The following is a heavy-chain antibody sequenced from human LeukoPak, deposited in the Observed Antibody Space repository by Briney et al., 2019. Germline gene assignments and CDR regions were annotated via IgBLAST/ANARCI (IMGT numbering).Heavy chain of an antibody. V-gene: IGHV3-30-3*01. Sequence: PGGSLRLSCAASGFTFSSYAMHWVRQAPGKGLEWVAVISYDGSNKYYADSVKGRFTISRDNSKNTLYLQMNSLRAEDTAVYYCARATRAVGIVGATPFDPWGQGTLVTVSS. D-gene: IGHD1-26*01. CDR2: ISYDGSNK. J-gene: IGHJ5*02. CDR3: ARATRAVGIVGATPFDP. CDR1: GFTFSSYA.